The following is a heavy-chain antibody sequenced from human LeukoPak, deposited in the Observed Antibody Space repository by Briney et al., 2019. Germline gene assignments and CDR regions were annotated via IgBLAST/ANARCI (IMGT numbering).Heavy chain of an antibody. CDR3: VRITMVGGAFDY. J-gene: IGHJ4*02. D-gene: IGHD3-10*01. CDR1: GFTFSSYG. CDR2: ISGSGGST. Sequence: GRSLRLSCAASGFTFSSYGMHWVRQAPGKGLEWVSAISGSGGSTYYADSVKGRFTISRDNSKNTLYLQMNSLRAEDTAVYYCVRITMVGGAFDYWGQGTLVTVSS. V-gene: IGHV3-23*01.